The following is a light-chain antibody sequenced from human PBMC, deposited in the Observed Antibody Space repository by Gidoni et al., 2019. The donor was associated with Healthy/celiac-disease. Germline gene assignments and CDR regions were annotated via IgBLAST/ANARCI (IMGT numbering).Light chain of an antibody. CDR3: AAWDDSMNGHYV. CDR2: SNN. V-gene: IGLV1-44*01. J-gene: IGLJ1*01. Sequence: QSVLTQPPSASGTPVHRVPISCSGSSSNIGSNTVNWYQQLPGTAPKLLIYSNNQRPSGVTDRFSGSKSGTSASLAISGLQSEEEADYYCAAWDDSMNGHYVFGTGTKVTVL. CDR1: SSNIGSNT.